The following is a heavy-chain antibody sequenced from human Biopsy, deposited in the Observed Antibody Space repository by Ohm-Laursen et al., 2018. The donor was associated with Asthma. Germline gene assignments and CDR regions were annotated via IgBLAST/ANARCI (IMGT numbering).Heavy chain of an antibody. J-gene: IGHJ4*02. Sequence: SVKVSCKISRYSLTDLSMHWARQAPGQGLEWMGGHDHEEGGTVNARRFQGRVTMTEDTSTDTAYMELSSLSSDDTAVYYCASDFPKDYVRYNFQFWGQGTLVTVSS. CDR1: RYSLTDLS. V-gene: IGHV1-24*01. D-gene: IGHD4-17*01. CDR2: HDHEEGGT. CDR3: ASDFPKDYVRYNFQF.